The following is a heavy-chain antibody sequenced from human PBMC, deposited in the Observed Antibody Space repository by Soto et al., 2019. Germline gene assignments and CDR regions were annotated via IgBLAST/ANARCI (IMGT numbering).Heavy chain of an antibody. Sequence: QVQLVQSGAEVKKPGSSVKVSCKVSGGTFSSYAISWVRQAPGQGLEWMGGIIPMFGTANYEQKFNGRVTIIADESTSTVYMELSSLRSEDTAVYFGARFARSSGYVDFWGQGTLVTVSS. D-gene: IGHD6-19*01. J-gene: IGHJ4*02. CDR3: ARFARSSGYVDF. CDR2: IIPMFGTA. CDR1: GGTFSSYA. V-gene: IGHV1-69*01.